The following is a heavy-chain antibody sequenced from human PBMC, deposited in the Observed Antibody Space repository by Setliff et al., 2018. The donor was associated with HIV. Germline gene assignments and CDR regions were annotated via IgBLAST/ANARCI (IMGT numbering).Heavy chain of an antibody. J-gene: IGHJ4*02. CDR3: AKEVELRPFDY. D-gene: IGHD1-7*01. V-gene: IGHV3-15*01. CDR1: GFTFNNAW. Sequence: GGSLRLFCAASGFTFNNAWMSWVRQAPGKGLEWVGRIKSITDGGTTDYAAPVKGRFTVSRDDSKNTLYLLMNSLKTEDTAVYYCAKEVELRPFDYWGQGTLVTVSS. CDR2: IKSITDGGTT.